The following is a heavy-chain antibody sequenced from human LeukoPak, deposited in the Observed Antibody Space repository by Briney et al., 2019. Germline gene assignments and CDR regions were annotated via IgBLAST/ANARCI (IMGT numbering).Heavy chain of an antibody. Sequence: SVKVSCKAAGGTFSSYAISWVRQAPGQGLEWMGGIIPIFGTANYAQKFQGRVTITADESTSTAYMELSSLRSEDTAVYYCARVFTRNYYYYYMDVWGKGTTVTVSS. CDR2: IIPIFGTA. CDR3: ARVFTRNYYYYYMDV. CDR1: GGTFSSYA. V-gene: IGHV1-69*13. J-gene: IGHJ6*03.